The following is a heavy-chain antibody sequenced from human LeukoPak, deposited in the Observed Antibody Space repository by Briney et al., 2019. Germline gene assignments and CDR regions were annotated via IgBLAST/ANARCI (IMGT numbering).Heavy chain of an antibody. J-gene: IGHJ4*02. D-gene: IGHD2-2*01. CDR3: AIRDLEYCSSISCYLPLDY. CDR1: GFTFSNYG. CDR2: IWYDGSNK. Sequence: QPGRSLRLSCAASGFTFSNYGMHWVRQAPGKGLEWVAVIWYDGSNKYYADSVKGRFTISRDNSKNTLYLQMNSLRAEDTAVYYCAIRDLEYCSSISCYLPLDYWGQGTLVTVSS. V-gene: IGHV3-33*01.